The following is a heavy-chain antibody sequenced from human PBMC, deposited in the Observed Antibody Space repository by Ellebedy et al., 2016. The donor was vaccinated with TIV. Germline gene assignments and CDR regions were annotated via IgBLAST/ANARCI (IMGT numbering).Heavy chain of an antibody. CDR3: AREVWYPAS. V-gene: IGHV3-74*01. CDR1: GFTFGTYW. Sequence: PGGSLRLSCAASGFTFGTYWMHWVRQAPGKGLMWVSRINTDGSSTGYADSVKGRFTISRDNAKNTLYLQMNGLRAEDTAVYYCAREVWYPASWGQGTLVTVSS. D-gene: IGHD6-13*01. J-gene: IGHJ4*02. CDR2: INTDGSST.